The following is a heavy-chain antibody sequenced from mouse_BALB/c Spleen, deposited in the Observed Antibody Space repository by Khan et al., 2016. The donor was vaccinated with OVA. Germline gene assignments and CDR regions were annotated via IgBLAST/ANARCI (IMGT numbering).Heavy chain of an antibody. V-gene: IGHV9-3-1*01. CDR1: GYTFTTYG. J-gene: IGHJ4*01. CDR3: ARVRYSGTMDY. D-gene: IGHD2-14*01. Sequence: QIQLVQSGPELKKPGVTVKISCKASGYTFTTYGMNWVKQAPGKGLKWMGWINTYTGEPTYVDDFKGRFAFSLETSASTAYLQINNLKTEDTATYFCARVRYSGTMDYWGQGTSVTVS. CDR2: INTYTGEP.